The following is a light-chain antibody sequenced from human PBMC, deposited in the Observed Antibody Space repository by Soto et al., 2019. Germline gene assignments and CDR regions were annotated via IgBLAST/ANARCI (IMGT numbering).Light chain of an antibody. Sequence: EIVMTQSPATLSVSPGERATLSCRASQSVSSNLAWYQQKPGQAPRLHIYGASTRATGIPARFSGSGSGTEFTLTISSLQSEDFAVYYCQQYNNWPQLTFGGGTKVEIK. V-gene: IGKV3-15*01. J-gene: IGKJ4*01. CDR3: QQYNNWPQLT. CDR1: QSVSSN. CDR2: GAS.